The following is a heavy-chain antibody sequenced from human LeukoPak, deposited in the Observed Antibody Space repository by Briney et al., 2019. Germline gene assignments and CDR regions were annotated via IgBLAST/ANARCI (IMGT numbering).Heavy chain of an antibody. CDR1: GFTFSSYT. J-gene: IGHJ4*02. V-gene: IGHV3-64*01. CDR2: ISTNGGRT. CDR3: ARTSGYSTSWYYFDY. D-gene: IGHD6-13*01. Sequence: GGSLRLSCAASGFTFSSYTMHWVRQAPGKGLEYVSAISTNGGRTYYANSVKGRFTISRDNSKNTLYLQMGSLRGEDMAVYYCARTSGYSTSWYYFDYWGQGTLVTVSS.